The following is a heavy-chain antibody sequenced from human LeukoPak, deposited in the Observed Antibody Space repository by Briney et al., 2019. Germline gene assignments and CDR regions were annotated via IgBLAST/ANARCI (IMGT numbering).Heavy chain of an antibody. Sequence: ASVKVSCKASGYNFRNYGIGWVRQAPRQGLEWMGWVTAGNGNTNYAQKVQGRVTMTTDTSTSTAYMELRSLRSDDTAVYFCARDSARGYSYGYNAFDIWGQGTMVTVSS. CDR3: ARDSARGYSYGYNAFDI. V-gene: IGHV1-18*01. D-gene: IGHD5-18*01. CDR2: VTAGNGNT. J-gene: IGHJ3*02. CDR1: GYNFRNYG.